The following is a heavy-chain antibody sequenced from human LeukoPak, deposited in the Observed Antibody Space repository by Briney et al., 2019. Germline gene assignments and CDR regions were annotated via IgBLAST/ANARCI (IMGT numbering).Heavy chain of an antibody. D-gene: IGHD3-22*01. V-gene: IGHV3-30*02. CDR1: RLTFSSYG. CDR3: AKIASDNSGPSDY. CDR2: TRTDGSKQ. J-gene: IGHJ4*02. Sequence: GGSLRLSYAASRLTFSSYGIHWVRQAPGKGLEWVAFTRTDGSKQYYAESVKGRFTISRDNSKNTLYLEMNSLRAEDTAIYYCAKIASDNSGPSDYWGQGTLVTVSS.